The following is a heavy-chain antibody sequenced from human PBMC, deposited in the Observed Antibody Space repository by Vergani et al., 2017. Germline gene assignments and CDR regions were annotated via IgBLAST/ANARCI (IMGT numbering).Heavy chain of an antibody. D-gene: IGHD6-19*01. CDR2: IYTSGST. Sequence: QVQLQESGPGLVKPSQTLSLTCTVSGGSISSGSYYWSWIRQPAGKGLEWIGRIYTSGSTNYNPSLKSRVTMSVDTSKNQFSLKLSSVTAADTAVYYCAREGGLLAVASFDIWGEGTMVTV. V-gene: IGHV4-61*02. J-gene: IGHJ3*02. CDR3: AREGGLLAVASFDI. CDR1: GGSISSGSYY.